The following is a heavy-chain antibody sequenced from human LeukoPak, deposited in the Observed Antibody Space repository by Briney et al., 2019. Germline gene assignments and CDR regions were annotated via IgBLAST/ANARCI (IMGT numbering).Heavy chain of an antibody. CDR1: GGSISSYY. CDR2: IYHSGST. V-gene: IGHV4-59*01. CDR3: ARDRGRYFDWLLSSYWYFDL. Sequence: PSETLSLTCTVSGGSISSYYWSWIRQPPGKGLEWIGYIYHSGSTNYNPSLKSRVTISVDTSKNQFSLKLSSVTAADTAVYYCARDRGRYFDWLLSSYWYFDLWGRGTLVTVSS. D-gene: IGHD3-9*01. J-gene: IGHJ2*01.